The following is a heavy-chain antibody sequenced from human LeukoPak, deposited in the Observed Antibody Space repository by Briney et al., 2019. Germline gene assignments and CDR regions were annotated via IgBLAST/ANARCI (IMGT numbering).Heavy chain of an antibody. CDR2: ISADRNVI. Sequence: GGSLRLSCAASGFTFNIYEMNWLRQAPGKGLGWISYISADRNVIYYADSVKGRFVISRDNAKNSLYLQMNSLRAEDTAVYYCAGSRYPEPQDLDYWGQGTLVSVSS. J-gene: IGHJ4*02. CDR3: AGSRYPEPQDLDY. V-gene: IGHV3-48*03. D-gene: IGHD1-14*01. CDR1: GFTFNIYE.